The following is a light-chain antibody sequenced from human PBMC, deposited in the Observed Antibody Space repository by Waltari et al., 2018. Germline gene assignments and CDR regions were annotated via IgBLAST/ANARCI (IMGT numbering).Light chain of an antibody. J-gene: IGLJ3*02. CDR1: RRPVTSGPN. V-gene: IGLV7-46*01. CDR2: GTS. Sequence: QAVVTQEPSLPVSPGGTVTPTFGSSRRPVTSGPNPYSFQQKPGQVPRTLIYGTSNKPSLTPARFSGSLVGGKAALTLSGAQPEDEADYYCLLWYSGARWVFGGGTKLSVL. CDR3: LLWYSGARWV.